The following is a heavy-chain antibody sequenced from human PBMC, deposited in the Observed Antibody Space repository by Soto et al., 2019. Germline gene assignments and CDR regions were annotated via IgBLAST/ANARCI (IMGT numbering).Heavy chain of an antibody. CDR1: GYTFTGYY. CDR3: ARGGYDYYMDV. D-gene: IGHD3-16*01. V-gene: IGHV1-2*04. CDR2: INPNSGGT. J-gene: IGHJ6*03. Sequence: ASVKVSCKASGYTFTGYYMHWVRQAPGQGLEWMGWINPNSGGTNYAQKFQGWVTMTRDKSISTAYMELSRLSSDDKAVYYGARGGYDYYMDVWGKGTTVTVSS.